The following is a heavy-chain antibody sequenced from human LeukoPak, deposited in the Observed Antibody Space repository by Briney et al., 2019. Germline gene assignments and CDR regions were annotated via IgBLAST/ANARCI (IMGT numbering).Heavy chain of an antibody. D-gene: IGHD6-19*01. CDR3: AKDLTAVAAAFDY. J-gene: IGHJ4*02. CDR1: GFTFSSYG. CDR2: ISYDGSNK. V-gene: IGHV3-30*18. Sequence: PGGSLRLSCAASGFTFSSYGMHWVRQAPGEGLEWVAVISYDGSNKYYADSVKGRFTISRDNSKNTLYLQMNSLRAEDTAVYYCAKDLTAVAAAFDYWGQGTLVTVSS.